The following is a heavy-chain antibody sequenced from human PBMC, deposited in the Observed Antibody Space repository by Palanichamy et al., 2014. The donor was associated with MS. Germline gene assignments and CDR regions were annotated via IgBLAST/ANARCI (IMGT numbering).Heavy chain of an antibody. V-gene: IGHV4-59*01. D-gene: IGHD4-17*01. Sequence: LKSRVTISVDTSKNQFSLKLSSVTAADTAVYYCARVSSTTVTNYYFDYWGQGTLVTVSS. CDR3: ARVSSTTVTNYYFDY. J-gene: IGHJ4*02.